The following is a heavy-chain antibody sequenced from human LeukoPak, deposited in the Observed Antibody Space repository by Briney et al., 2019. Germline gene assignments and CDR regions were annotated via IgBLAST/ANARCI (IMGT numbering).Heavy chain of an antibody. Sequence: GGSLRLSCAASGFTFSSYAMSWVRQAPGKGLEWVSAISGSGTSTYYADSVKGRFTISRDNSKNTLYMQMNSLRGDDTAGYYCAKRPGYCSSTSCYYYYYMDVWGDGATVTVSS. CDR2: ISGSGTST. CDR3: AKRPGYCSSTSCYYYYYMDV. CDR1: GFTFSSYA. D-gene: IGHD2-2*01. J-gene: IGHJ6*03. V-gene: IGHV3-23*01.